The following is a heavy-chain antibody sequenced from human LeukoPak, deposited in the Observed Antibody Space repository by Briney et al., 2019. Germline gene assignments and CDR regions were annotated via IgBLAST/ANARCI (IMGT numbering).Heavy chain of an antibody. D-gene: IGHD3-10*01. CDR1: GGSVSSHY. V-gene: IGHV4-59*02. CDR2: TYVSGST. CDR3: ATALRITMVRGVQS. J-gene: IGHJ4*02. Sequence: PSETLSLTCTVSGGSVSSHYWYWIRQPPGKGLEWIGYTYVSGSTNYNPSLKSRVTISVDKSKNQFSLKLSSVTAADTAVYYCATALRITMVRGVQSWGQGTLVTVSS.